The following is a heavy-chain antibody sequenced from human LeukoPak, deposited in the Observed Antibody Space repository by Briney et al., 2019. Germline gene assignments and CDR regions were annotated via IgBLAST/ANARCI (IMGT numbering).Heavy chain of an antibody. CDR3: AREFDSKGRFDW. Sequence: GGSLTLSCTAPESVFSRHTMNWVRQAPGKGLEWVSSIGSGSDYIKYADSVKGRFSISRDNAKSSLFLQMNSLREEDMGIYYCAREFDSKGRFDWWGQGTPVTVSA. V-gene: IGHV3-21*01. CDR2: IGSGSDYI. D-gene: IGHD4-11*01. CDR1: ESVFSRHT. J-gene: IGHJ4*02.